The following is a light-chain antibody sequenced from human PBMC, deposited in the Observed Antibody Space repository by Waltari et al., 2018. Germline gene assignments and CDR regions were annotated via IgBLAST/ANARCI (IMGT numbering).Light chain of an antibody. CDR3: CSYAGSKFYV. V-gene: IGLV2-23*02. Sequence: QSALTQPASVSGSPGQSIPISCTGTSSDVGTYTLVSWYQQHPGKGPKLMIYEVTKRPSGVSNRFSGSKSGNTASLTISGLQAEDEAEYYCCSYAGSKFYVFGTGTKVTVL. J-gene: IGLJ1*01. CDR1: SSDVGTYTL. CDR2: EVT.